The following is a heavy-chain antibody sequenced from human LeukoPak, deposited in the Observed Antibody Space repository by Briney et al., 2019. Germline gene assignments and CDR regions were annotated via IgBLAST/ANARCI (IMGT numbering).Heavy chain of an antibody. V-gene: IGHV3-23*01. CDR3: AKDQRFGDLDDY. D-gene: IGHD3-10*01. Sequence: PGGSLRLSCTTSGFTFSNYAMSWVRQAPGKGLEWVSSISGSAITTYYADSVKGRFAISRDNSKNTLYLQMTSLRAEDTAVHYCAKDQRFGDLDDYRGQGTLVTVSS. J-gene: IGHJ4*02. CDR1: GFTFSNYA. CDR2: ISGSAITT.